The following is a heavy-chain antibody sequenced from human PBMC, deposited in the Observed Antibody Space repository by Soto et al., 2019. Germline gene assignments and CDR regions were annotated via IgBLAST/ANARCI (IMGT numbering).Heavy chain of an antibody. D-gene: IGHD3-10*01. CDR3: ARDRGDGYNYVDY. CDR2: IKQDGSEK. Sequence: XXSLILSCAASGFTFSSYWMSWVRQAPGKGLEWVANIKQDGSEKYYVDSVKGRFTISRDNAKNSLYLQMNSLRAEDTAVYYCARDRGDGYNYVDYWGQGTLVTVSS. V-gene: IGHV3-7*01. CDR1: GFTFSSYW. J-gene: IGHJ4*02.